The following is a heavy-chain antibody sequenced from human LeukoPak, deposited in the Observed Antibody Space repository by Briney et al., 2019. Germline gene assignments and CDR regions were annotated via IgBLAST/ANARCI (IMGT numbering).Heavy chain of an antibody. Sequence: GASVKVSCKASGGTFSSYAISWVRQAPGQGLEWMGGIIPIFGTANYAQRFQGRVTITADESTSTAYMELSSLRSEDTAVYYCAGSNLGDWFDPWGQGTLVTVSS. J-gene: IGHJ5*02. CDR3: AGSNLGDWFDP. CDR1: GGTFSSYA. CDR2: IIPIFGTA. V-gene: IGHV1-69*13. D-gene: IGHD3-16*01.